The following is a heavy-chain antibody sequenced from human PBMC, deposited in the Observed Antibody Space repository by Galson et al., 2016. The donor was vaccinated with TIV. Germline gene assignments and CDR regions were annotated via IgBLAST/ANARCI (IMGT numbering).Heavy chain of an antibody. D-gene: IGHD3-3*01. V-gene: IGHV4-38-2*02. CDR3: ASGYFWSGSILTYYFDY. CDR2: MDHSGST. Sequence: SETLSLTCIVSGYSISSGYYWGWIRQPPGKGLEWIGNMDHSGSTYYNPSLKSRVTISLDTSKNQFSLKLSSVTAADTAVYYCASGYFWSGSILTYYFDYWGQGTLVTVSS. J-gene: IGHJ4*02. CDR1: GYSISSGYY.